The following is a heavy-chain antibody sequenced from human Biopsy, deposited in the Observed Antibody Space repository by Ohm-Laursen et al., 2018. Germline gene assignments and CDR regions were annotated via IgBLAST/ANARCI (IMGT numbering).Heavy chain of an antibody. D-gene: IGHD6-6*01. CDR3: ARDSSRRAREGGMDV. CDR1: GFSVISYD. V-gene: IGHV3-21*01. J-gene: IGHJ6*02. Sequence: RLSCAASGFSVISYDMNWVRQAPGKGLEWISYISETSSHIYDADSVRGRFTVARDIAKNSLYLQLNSLRVEDTAVYYCARDSSRRAREGGMDVWGQGATVTVSS. CDR2: ISETSSHI.